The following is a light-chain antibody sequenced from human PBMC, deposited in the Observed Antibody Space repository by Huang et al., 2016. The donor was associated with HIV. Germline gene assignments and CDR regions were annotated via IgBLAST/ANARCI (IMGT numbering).Light chain of an antibody. J-gene: IGKJ5*01. CDR1: QSVNSY. V-gene: IGKV3-11*01. Sequence: ETVLTQSPATLSLSPGERATLSCRASQSVNSYLAWYQQKPGQTPRLLIYDASNRATGIPARFSGSGSGTDFTLTISSLEPEDFAVYYCQQRKYWPPITFGQETRLEIK. CDR3: QQRKYWPPIT. CDR2: DAS.